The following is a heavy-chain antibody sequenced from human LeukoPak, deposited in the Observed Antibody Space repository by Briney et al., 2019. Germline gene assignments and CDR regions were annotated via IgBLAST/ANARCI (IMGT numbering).Heavy chain of an antibody. CDR2: ISSGSSYI. CDR3: ARGGRHDYPSDY. Sequence: GGSLRLSCAASGFTFSTYSMNWVRQAPGKGLEWVSSISSGSSYIYYADSVKGRFTISRDNAKNSLYLQMNSLSAEDTAVYYCARGGRHDYPSDYWGQGTLVTVSS. V-gene: IGHV3-21*01. J-gene: IGHJ4*02. D-gene: IGHD4-11*01. CDR1: GFTFSTYS.